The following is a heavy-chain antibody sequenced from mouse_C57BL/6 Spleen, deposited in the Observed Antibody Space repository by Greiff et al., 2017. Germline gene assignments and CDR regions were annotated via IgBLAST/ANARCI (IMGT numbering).Heavy chain of an antibody. CDR3: AKDGNYVLYAMDY. V-gene: IGHV5-17*01. D-gene: IGHD2-1*01. CDR2: ISSGSSTI. J-gene: IGHJ4*01. Sequence: DVQLQESGGGLVKPGGSLKLSCAASGFTFSDYGMHWVRQAPEKGLEWVAYISSGSSTIYYADTVKGRFTISIDNAKNTLFLQLTSLRSEDTAMYYCAKDGNYVLYAMDYWGQGTSVTVSS. CDR1: GFTFSDYG.